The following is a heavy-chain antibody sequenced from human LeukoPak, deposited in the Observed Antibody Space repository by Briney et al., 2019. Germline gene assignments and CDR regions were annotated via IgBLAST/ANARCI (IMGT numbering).Heavy chain of an antibody. V-gene: IGHV4-34*01. D-gene: IGHD2-15*01. CDR2: INHSGST. CDR3: ARGLGYCSSGSCYLLAFDI. Sequence: SETLSLTCAVYDGSFSGYYWSWIRQPPGKGLEWIGEINHSGSTNYNPSLKSRVTISVDTSKNQFSLKLSSVTAADTAVYYCARGLGYCSSGSCYLLAFDIWGQGTMVTVSS. J-gene: IGHJ3*02. CDR1: DGSFSGYY.